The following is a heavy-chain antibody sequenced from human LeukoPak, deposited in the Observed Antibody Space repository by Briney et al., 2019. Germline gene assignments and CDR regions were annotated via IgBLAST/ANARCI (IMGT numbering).Heavy chain of an antibody. J-gene: IGHJ4*02. CDR3: AREVLAYCGGDCYSYFDY. V-gene: IGHV4-4*02. CDR1: GGSFSSSNW. Sequence: SDTLSLICAVSGGSFSSSNWWSWARQPPGKGLEWIGEIYHSGSTNYNPSLKRRVTISVDKSKNQFSLKLSSVTAADTAVYYCAREVLAYCGGDCYSYFDYWGQGTLVTVSS. D-gene: IGHD2-21*02. CDR2: IYHSGST.